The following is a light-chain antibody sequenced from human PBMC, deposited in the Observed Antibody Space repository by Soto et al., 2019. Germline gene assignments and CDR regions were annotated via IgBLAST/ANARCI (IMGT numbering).Light chain of an antibody. CDR3: HQYDNAPQT. CDR2: AAS. J-gene: IGKJ2*01. V-gene: IGKV3D-15*02. Sequence: ETVMTQSPATLSVSPGGIATLSFRASQSISDTLAWYQQKPGQAPRLLIYAASIRAPGIPDKFSGTGSGTDYSLIIDRLEPEDSAVYYCHQYDNAPQTFGQGTKVDIK. CDR1: QSISDT.